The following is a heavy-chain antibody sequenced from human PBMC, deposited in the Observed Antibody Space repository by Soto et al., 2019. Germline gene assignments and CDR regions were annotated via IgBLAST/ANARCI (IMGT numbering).Heavy chain of an antibody. Sequence: GGSLRLSCAASGFTFSNAWMNWVRQAPRKGLEWVGRIKSKTDGGTTDYAAPVKGRFTISRDDSKNTLYLQMNSLKTEDTAVYYCTTDRGGRYYYGMDVWGQGTTVTVSS. CDR1: GFTFSNAW. CDR3: TTDRGGRYYYGMDV. J-gene: IGHJ6*02. V-gene: IGHV3-15*07. CDR2: IKSKTDGGTT. D-gene: IGHD3-16*01.